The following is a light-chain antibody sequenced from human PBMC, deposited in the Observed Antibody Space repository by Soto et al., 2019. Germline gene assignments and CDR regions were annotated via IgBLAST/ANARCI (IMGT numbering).Light chain of an antibody. Sequence: EIVITQSPASLSVSLGERATLSCRASQSVSTYLAWYQQKPGQAPRLLIFAASSLHTGIPAIFSGSGSGTEITLTLSSLQSQDVAVYTCQQYNNWPPNLTFGGGTKVDIK. CDR2: AAS. CDR3: QQYNNWPPNLT. J-gene: IGKJ4*02. CDR1: QSVSTY. V-gene: IGKV3-15*01.